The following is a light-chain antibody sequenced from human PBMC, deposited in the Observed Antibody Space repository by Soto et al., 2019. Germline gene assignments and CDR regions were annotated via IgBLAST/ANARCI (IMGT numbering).Light chain of an antibody. V-gene: IGKV3-20*01. J-gene: IGKJ2*01. CDR3: HHYASSRHT. CDR1: QTISSDY. CDR2: GAA. Sequence: EILLTQSPGTLSLSPGERATLSCRASQTISSDYLAWYQQKPGQAPRLLIFGAATRAADIPDRFSGSGSGTDFTLTISGLEPEDFAVYYCHHYASSRHTFGQGTKVESK.